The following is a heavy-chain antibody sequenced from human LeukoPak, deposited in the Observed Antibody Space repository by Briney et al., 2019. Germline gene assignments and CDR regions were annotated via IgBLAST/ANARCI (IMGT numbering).Heavy chain of an antibody. CDR3: ARGHTAAGTWWFDP. CDR1: GYTFTGYY. V-gene: IGHV1-2*02. J-gene: IGHJ5*02. CDR2: INPNSGGT. D-gene: IGHD6-13*01. Sequence: ASVKVSCKASGYTFTGYYMHWVRQAPGQGLEWMGWINPNSGGTNYAQKFQGRVTMTRDTSISTAYMELSRLRSDDTAVYYCARGHTAAGTWWFDPWGQGTLVTVSS.